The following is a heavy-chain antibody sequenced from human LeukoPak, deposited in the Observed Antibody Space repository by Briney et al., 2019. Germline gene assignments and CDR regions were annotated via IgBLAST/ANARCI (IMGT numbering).Heavy chain of an antibody. CDR1: GGSISSYY. D-gene: IGHD4-17*01. CDR2: IYYSGST. CDR3: ARAPLDYGVDY. V-gene: IGHV4-59*01. Sequence: PSETLSLICTVSGGSISSYYWSWIRQPPGKGLEWIGYIYYSGSTNYNPSLKSRVTISVDTSKNQFSLKLSSVTAADTAVYYCARAPLDYGVDYWGQGTLVTVSS. J-gene: IGHJ4*02.